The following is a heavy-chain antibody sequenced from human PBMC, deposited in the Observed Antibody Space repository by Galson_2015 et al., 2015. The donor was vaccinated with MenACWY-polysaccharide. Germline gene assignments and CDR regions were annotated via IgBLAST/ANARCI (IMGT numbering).Heavy chain of an antibody. CDR1: GFTFSTYW. CDR2: IKSDGSST. V-gene: IGHV3-74*01. J-gene: IGHJ4*02. Sequence: SLRLSCAASGFTFSTYWMHWVRHAPGKGLVWVSRIKSDGSSTNYADSVKGRFTISRDNAKNTPYLQMNSLRAEDTALYYCARGYSAYDWGQGTLVTV. D-gene: IGHD5-12*01. CDR3: ARGYSAYD.